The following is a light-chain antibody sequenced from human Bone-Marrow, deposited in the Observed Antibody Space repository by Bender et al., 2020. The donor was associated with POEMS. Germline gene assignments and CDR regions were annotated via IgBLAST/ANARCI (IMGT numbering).Light chain of an antibody. CDR3: QSSDSSGHDME. Sequence: SYELRQPPSVSVSPGQTARITCSGDALPKQYAYWYQQKPGQAPILLIYKDTERPSGISERFSGSSSGPTVTLTISAVQAEDEGDYYCQSSDSSGHDMEFGGGTKLTVL. CDR1: ALPKQY. CDR2: KDT. J-gene: IGLJ2*01. V-gene: IGLV3-25*03.